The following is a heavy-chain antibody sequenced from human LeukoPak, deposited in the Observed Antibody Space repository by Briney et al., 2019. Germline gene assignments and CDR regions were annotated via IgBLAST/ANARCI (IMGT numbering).Heavy chain of an antibody. CDR1: GLTFSTYA. CDR2: VSATGSTT. D-gene: IGHD2-15*01. CDR3: AKGGFCSAGSCYGGFDP. Sequence: PGGSLRLSCTASGLTFSTYALSWVLQTPGKGLEWLSVVSATGSTTYYADSVRGRYTISRDNSKNTLYMQKNSVRVEDTAVYYCAKGGFCSAGSCYGGFDPWGQGTLVTVSS. V-gene: IGHV3-23*01. J-gene: IGHJ5*02.